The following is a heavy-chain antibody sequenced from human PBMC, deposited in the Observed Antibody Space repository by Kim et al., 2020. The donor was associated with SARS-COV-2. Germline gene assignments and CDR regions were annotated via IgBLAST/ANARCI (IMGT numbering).Heavy chain of an antibody. Sequence: SETLSLTCAVYGGSFSGYYWSWIRQPPGKGLEWIGEINHSGSTNYNPSLKSRVTISVDTSKNQFSLKLSSVTAADTAVYYCARGAGSDDYWGQGTLVTVSS. D-gene: IGHD3-10*01. V-gene: IGHV4-34*01. J-gene: IGHJ4*02. CDR1: GGSFSGYY. CDR2: INHSGST. CDR3: ARGAGSDDY.